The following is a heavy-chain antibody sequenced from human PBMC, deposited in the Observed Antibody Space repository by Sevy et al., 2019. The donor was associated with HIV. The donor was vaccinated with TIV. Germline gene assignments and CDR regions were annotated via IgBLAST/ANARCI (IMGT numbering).Heavy chain of an antibody. CDR2: ISGSGGST. CDR1: GFTFSSYA. V-gene: IGHV3-23*01. D-gene: IGHD3-16*02. Sequence: GGSLRLSCAASGFTFSSYAMSWVRQAPGKGLEWVSAISGSGGSTYYADSVKGWFTISRDNSKNTLYLQMNSLRAEDTAVYYCAKASTAYDYVWGSYRLGLGHKTMNDAFDIWGQGTMVTVSS. J-gene: IGHJ3*02. CDR3: AKASTAYDYVWGSYRLGLGHKTMNDAFDI.